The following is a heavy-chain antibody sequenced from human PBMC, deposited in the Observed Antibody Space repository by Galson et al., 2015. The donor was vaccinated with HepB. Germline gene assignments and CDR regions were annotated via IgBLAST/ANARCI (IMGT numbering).Heavy chain of an antibody. CDR3: VKDSHYDSWQGSLFEL. D-gene: IGHD1-26*01. Sequence: SLRLSCAASGFAFGSHTMIWVRQAPGRGLECVSAISGHAEKIYYAESLKGRFTISRDNSKSTGYLQISGLRVDDTAVYYCVKDSHYDSWQGSLFELWGQGTPVTVAS. J-gene: IGHJ4*02. V-gene: IGHV3-23*01. CDR2: ISGHAEKI. CDR1: GFAFGSHT.